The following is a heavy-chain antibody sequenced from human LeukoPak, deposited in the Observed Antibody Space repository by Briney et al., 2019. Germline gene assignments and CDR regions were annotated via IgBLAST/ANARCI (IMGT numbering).Heavy chain of an antibody. CDR1: GFTFDDYG. J-gene: IGHJ6*03. D-gene: IGHD4-17*01. V-gene: IGHV3-30*02. Sequence: PGGSLRLSCAASGFTFDDYGMHWVRQAPGKGLEWVAFIRYDGSNKYYADSVKGRFTISRDNAKNSLYLQMNSLRAEDTAVYYCAREYYGDYSYMDVWGKGTTVTVSS. CDR3: AREYYGDYSYMDV. CDR2: IRYDGSNK.